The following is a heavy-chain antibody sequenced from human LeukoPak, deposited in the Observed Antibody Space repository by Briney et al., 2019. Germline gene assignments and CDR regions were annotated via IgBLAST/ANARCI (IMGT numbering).Heavy chain of an antibody. CDR2: ISGDGGST. CDR3: AKDRVRSHYYDSSGYYYRGTFYYFDY. Sequence: GGSLRLSCAASGFTFDDYAMHWVRQAPGKGLEWVSLISGDGGSTYYADSVKGRFTISRDNSKNSLYLQMNSLRTEDTALYYCAKDRVRSHYYDSSGYYYRGTFYYFDYWGQGTLVTVSS. D-gene: IGHD3-22*01. J-gene: IGHJ4*02. CDR1: GFTFDDYA. V-gene: IGHV3-43*02.